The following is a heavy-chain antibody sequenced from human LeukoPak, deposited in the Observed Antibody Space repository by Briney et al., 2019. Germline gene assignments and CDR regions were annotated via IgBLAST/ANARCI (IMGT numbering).Heavy chain of an antibody. V-gene: IGHV3-30*02. CDR1: GFTFSSYG. D-gene: IGHD3-9*01. J-gene: IGHJ6*02. Sequence: GGSLRLSCAASGFTFSSYGMHWVRQAPGKWLEWVAFIRYDGSTKYYADSVKGRFTISRDNSKNTLYLQMNSLRAEDTAVYYCAKDIDSGRYFDWLPHYYYYGMDVWGQGTTVTVSS. CDR3: AKDIDSGRYFDWLPHYYYYGMDV. CDR2: IRYDGSTK.